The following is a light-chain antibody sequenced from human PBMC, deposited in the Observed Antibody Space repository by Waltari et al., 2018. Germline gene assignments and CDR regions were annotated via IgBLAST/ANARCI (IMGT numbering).Light chain of an antibody. Sequence: EIVLTQSPGTLSLSPGERAPLSCRASQSVTSNYLAWYQKKPGQAPRLLIYGASSRATDITDRFSGSGSETDFTLTISRLDPEDFAVYYCQQYSNSPFTFGPGTKVDIK. J-gene: IGKJ3*01. CDR1: QSVTSNY. CDR3: QQYSNSPFT. V-gene: IGKV3-20*01. CDR2: GAS.